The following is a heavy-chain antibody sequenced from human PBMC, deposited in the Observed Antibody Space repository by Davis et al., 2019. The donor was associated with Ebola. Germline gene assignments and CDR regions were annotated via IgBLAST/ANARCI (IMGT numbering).Heavy chain of an antibody. J-gene: IGHJ6*02. V-gene: IGHV4-34*01. D-gene: IGHD1-14*01. Sequence: MPSETLSLTCAVYGGSFSDYYWSWIRQPPGKGLEWIGEINDSGNTNYNPSLKSRVTISVDTSKNQFSLKLSSVTAADTAVYYCARGTGTTKRHYYYYGMDVWGQGTTVTVSS. CDR2: INDSGNT. CDR1: GGSFSDYY. CDR3: ARGTGTTKRHYYYYGMDV.